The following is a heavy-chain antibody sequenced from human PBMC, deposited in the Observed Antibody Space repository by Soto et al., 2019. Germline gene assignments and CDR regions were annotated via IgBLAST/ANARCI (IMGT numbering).Heavy chain of an antibody. D-gene: IGHD1-20*01. V-gene: IGHV3-30*18. CDR3: AKDRLPATAIHNLSYYYYGMDV. J-gene: IGHJ6*02. Sequence: QVQLVESGGGVVQPGRSLRLSCAASGFTFSSYGMHWVRQAPGKGLEWVAVISYDGSNKYYADSVKGRFTISRDNSKNTLYLQMNSLRAEDTAVYYCAKDRLPATAIHNLSYYYYGMDVWGQGTTVTVSS. CDR2: ISYDGSNK. CDR1: GFTFSSYG.